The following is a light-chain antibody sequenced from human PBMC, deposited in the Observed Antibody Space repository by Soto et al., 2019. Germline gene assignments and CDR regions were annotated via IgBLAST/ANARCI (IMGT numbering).Light chain of an antibody. CDR3: QQYDTSPPGYT. V-gene: IGKV3-20*01. CDR2: GAY. Sequence: DIVLTQSPGTLSLSPGERATLSCRTSQSVSSRYLAWYQQKPGQAPRLLIYGAYNRATGIHDRFSGSGTGTDFNLTIGRLEPEDFALYYCQQYDTSPPGYTFGQGTKLEIK. CDR1: QSVSSRY. J-gene: IGKJ2*01.